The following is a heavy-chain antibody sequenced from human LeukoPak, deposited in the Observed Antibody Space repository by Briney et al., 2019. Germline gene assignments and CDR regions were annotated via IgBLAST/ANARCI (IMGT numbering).Heavy chain of an antibody. CDR2: INHSGST. D-gene: IGHD3-3*01. CDR3: AGTYYDFWSGRAS. V-gene: IGHV4-39*07. Sequence: SETLSLTCTVSGGSISSSSYYWGWIRQPPGKGLEWIGEINHSGSTNYNPSLKSRVTISVDTSKNQFSLKLNSVTAADTAVYYCAGTYYDFWSGRASWGQGTLVTVSS. CDR1: GGSISSSSYY. J-gene: IGHJ4*02.